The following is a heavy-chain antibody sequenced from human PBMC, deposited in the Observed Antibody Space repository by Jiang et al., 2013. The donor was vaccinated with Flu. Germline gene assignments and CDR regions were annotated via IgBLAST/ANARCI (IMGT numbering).Heavy chain of an antibody. V-gene: IGHV4-38-2*02. D-gene: IGHD2-8*01. CDR2: IYYSGST. CDR1: GYSMSTGYY. J-gene: IGHJ5*01. CDR3: ARNMTGTYGVFDF. Sequence: PGLVKPSETLTLTCTVSGYSMSTGYYGGWIRKPPGKGLEWIGSIYYSGSTYYNPSFKSRVTISVDASKNQFSLRLRSVTAADTAVYYCARNMTGTYGVFDFWSQGTLVTASS.